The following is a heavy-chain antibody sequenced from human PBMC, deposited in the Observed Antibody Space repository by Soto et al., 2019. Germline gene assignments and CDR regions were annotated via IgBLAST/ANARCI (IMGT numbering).Heavy chain of an antibody. J-gene: IGHJ6*02. V-gene: IGHV1-3*01. D-gene: IGHD3-10*01. CDR3: ARVALWNRSGYYYYGMDV. CDR2: INAGNGNT. CDR1: EYTFTSYA. Sequence: GPSVKVSCKASEYTFTSYARHWVRQAPGQRLEWMGWINAGNGNTKYSQKFQGRVTITRDTSASTAYMELSSLRSEDTAVYYCARVALWNRSGYYYYGMDVWGQGTTVTVSS.